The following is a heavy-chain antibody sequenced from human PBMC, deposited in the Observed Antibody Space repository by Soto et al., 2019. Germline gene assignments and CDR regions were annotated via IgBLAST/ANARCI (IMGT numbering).Heavy chain of an antibody. CDR3: AKSERFLEWLSQVSPTLAPFDY. V-gene: IGHV3-23*01. D-gene: IGHD3-3*01. J-gene: IGHJ4*02. CDR2: ISGSGGST. CDR1: GFTFSSYA. Sequence: PGGSLRLSCAASGFTFSSYAMSWVRQAPGKGLEWVSAISGSGGSTYYADSVKGRLTISRDNSKNTLYLQMNSLRAEDTAVYYCAKSERFLEWLSQVSPTLAPFDYWGQGTLVTLSS.